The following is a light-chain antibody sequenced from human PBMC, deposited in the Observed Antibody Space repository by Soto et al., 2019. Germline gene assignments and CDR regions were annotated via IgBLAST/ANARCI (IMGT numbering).Light chain of an antibody. CDR1: SSDVGGYNY. V-gene: IGLV2-14*01. Sequence: QSALTQPASVSGSPGQSITISCTGTSSDVGGYNYVSWYQQHPGKAPKLMIYDVSNRPSGVSNRFSGSKSGNTASLTISGLQAEDEAEYSCSSYTSSSTLYVVFCGGTKLTVL. J-gene: IGLJ2*01. CDR2: DVS. CDR3: SSYTSSSTLYVV.